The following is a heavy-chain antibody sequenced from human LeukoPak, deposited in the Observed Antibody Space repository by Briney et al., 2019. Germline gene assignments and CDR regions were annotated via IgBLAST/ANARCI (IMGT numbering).Heavy chain of an antibody. D-gene: IGHD2-21*01. V-gene: IGHV4-59*01. Sequence: PPQTLSLTSTVSGRSITNYFWTWIRHPQEKVLEWIGNTQYSGRTNYDPSLKSRLTSSLGTSKKQFSLELSSVTAADTAVYYCARHRGLDPWGQGIQVTVS. CDR3: ARHRGLDP. J-gene: IGHJ5*02. CDR1: GRSITNYF. CDR2: TQYSGRT.